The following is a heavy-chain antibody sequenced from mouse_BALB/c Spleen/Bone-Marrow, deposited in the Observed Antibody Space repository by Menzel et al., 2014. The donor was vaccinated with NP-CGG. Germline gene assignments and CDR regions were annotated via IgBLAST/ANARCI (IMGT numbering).Heavy chain of an antibody. J-gene: IGHJ4*01. CDR3: ARGLLLLDY. D-gene: IGHD1-1*01. CDR2: ISTYYGNT. CDR1: PYTFTDSA. V-gene: IGHV1-67*01. Sequence: QVQLKQSVPDLVRPGVSVTISCKGSPYTFTDSAMHWVKQRHAKSLEWIGFISTYYGNTNYNQKFKGKATMTVDKSSSTAYMELARLTSEDSAVYYCARGLLLLDYWGQGTSVTVS.